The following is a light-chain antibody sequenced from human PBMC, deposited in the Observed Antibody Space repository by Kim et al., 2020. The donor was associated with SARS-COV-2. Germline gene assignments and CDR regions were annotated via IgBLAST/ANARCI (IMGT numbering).Light chain of an antibody. CDR2: DTS. Sequence: ASVGASGTITCRAGQDIDIYLGWYQQKPGKAPKRLIYDTSSLQSGVPSRFSGLGSGTEFTLTISNLQPEDFATYYCLQHDSFPPTFGGGTKVDIK. V-gene: IGKV1-17*02. CDR1: QDIDIY. CDR3: LQHDSFPPT. J-gene: IGKJ4*01.